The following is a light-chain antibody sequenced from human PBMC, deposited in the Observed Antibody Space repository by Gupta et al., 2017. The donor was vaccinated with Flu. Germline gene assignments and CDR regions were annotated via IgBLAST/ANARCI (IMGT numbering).Light chain of an antibody. Sequence: GTLSVSPGDRATLSCRASNSINNNLAWYQQKPGQTPRLLIYGAFNRATDVPVRFSGSGSGTEFSLTISSLESEDFGVYYCQQYNNYPPYTFGQGTKLEI. CDR1: NSINNN. J-gene: IGKJ2*01. CDR3: QQYNNYPPYT. V-gene: IGKV3-15*01. CDR2: GAF.